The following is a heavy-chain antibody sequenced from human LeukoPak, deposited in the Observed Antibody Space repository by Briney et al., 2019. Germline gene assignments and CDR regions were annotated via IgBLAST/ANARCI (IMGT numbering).Heavy chain of an antibody. D-gene: IGHD3-16*01. J-gene: IGHJ6*03. CDR1: GGSISSSSYY. V-gene: IGHV4-39*07. CDR3: ARERPFTDYDYVWGSHEHYYYYYMDV. Sequence: RTSETLSLTCTVSGGSISSSSYYWGWIRQPPGKGLEWIGSIYYSGSTYYNPSLKSRVTISVDTSKNQFSLKLSSVTAADTAVYYCARERPFTDYDYVWGSHEHYYYYYMDVWGKGTTVTVSS. CDR2: IYYSGST.